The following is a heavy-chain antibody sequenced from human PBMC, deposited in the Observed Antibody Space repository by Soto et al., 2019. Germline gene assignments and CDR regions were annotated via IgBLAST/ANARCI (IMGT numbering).Heavy chain of an antibody. CDR1: GFTFSTYA. CDR2: ISSSGSTT. CDR3: ARNVLGYSGTNYPPAVD. J-gene: IGHJ4*02. D-gene: IGHD1-26*01. Sequence: PGGSLRLSCAASGFTFSTYAMSWVRQAPGKGLEWVSAISSSGSTTYYADSVKGRFTISRDNSKNTLYLQMNSLRTEDTAVYYCARNVLGYSGTNYPPAVDWGQGTLVTVSS. V-gene: IGHV3-23*01.